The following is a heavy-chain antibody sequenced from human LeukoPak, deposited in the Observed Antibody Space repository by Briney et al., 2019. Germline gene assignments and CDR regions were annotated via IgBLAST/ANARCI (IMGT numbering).Heavy chain of an antibody. D-gene: IGHD2-2*01. CDR3: AKGGYCSSTSCDGVYYYYYGMDV. J-gene: IGHJ6*04. Sequence: GGSLRLSCAASGFTFSSYAMHWVRQAPGKGLEWVAVISYDGSNKYYADSVKGRFTISRDNSKNTLYLQMNSLRAEDTAVYYCAKGGYCSSTSCDGVYYYYYGMDVWGKGTTVTVSS. CDR1: GFTFSSYA. CDR2: ISYDGSNK. V-gene: IGHV3-30-3*01.